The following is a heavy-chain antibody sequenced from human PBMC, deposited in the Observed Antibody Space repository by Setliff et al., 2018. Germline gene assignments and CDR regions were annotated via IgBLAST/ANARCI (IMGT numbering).Heavy chain of an antibody. D-gene: IGHD5-18*01. CDR2: TNWNGGST. J-gene: IGHJ4*02. CDR3: AKAPRGYTYGYLFDY. CDR1: GFTFDDYG. Sequence: GGSLRLSCAASGFTFDDYGMSWVRQGPGKGLEWVSGTNWNGGSTGYSDSVKGRFTISRDNAKNTLYLQMNSLRAEDTAVYYCAKAPRGYTYGYLFDYWGQGTLVTVSS. V-gene: IGHV3-20*04.